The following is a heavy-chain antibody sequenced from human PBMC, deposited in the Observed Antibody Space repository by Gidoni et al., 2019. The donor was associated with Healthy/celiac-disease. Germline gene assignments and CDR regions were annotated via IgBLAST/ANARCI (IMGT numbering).Heavy chain of an antibody. J-gene: IGHJ4*02. Sequence: QVQLQESGPGLVKPSGTLSLTCAVSGGPLRCSNWWSWVRQPPGKGLDWIGESYHSGSTNYYPSLKSRVTISVDKSKNQFSLKLSSVTAADTAVYDCARTRVGGSGWTPFDYWGQGTLVTVSS. CDR2: SYHSGST. CDR1: GGPLRCSNW. CDR3: ARTRVGGSGWTPFDY. D-gene: IGHD6-19*01. V-gene: IGHV4-4*02.